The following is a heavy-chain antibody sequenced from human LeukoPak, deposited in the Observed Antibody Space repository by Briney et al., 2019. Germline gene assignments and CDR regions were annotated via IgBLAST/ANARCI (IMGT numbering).Heavy chain of an antibody. Sequence: SETLSLTCAVSGGSISSGDYSWSWIRQPPGKGLEWIGYIFQSGSTYYNPSLKSRVTISVDRSKNQFSLKLSSVTAADAAVYYCARSATYDYDTSLDYWGQGILVTVSS. V-gene: IGHV4-30-2*02. CDR2: IFQSGST. J-gene: IGHJ4*02. D-gene: IGHD3-22*01. CDR3: ARSATYDYDTSLDY. CDR1: GGSISSGDYS.